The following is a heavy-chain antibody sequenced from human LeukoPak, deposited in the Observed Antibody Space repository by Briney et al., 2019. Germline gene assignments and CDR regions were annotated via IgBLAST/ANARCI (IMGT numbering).Heavy chain of an antibody. V-gene: IGHV3-74*01. J-gene: IGHJ4*02. Sequence: LSGGSLRLSCAASGFTFSTYCMHWVRQAPGKGPMWVSRICPDGTVTNYADSVKARFIISGDNARNTVYLQMNSLRVEDTAVYYCVRDFRSADYWGQGTLVTVSS. CDR2: ICPDGTVT. CDR1: GFTFSTYC. CDR3: VRDFRSADY.